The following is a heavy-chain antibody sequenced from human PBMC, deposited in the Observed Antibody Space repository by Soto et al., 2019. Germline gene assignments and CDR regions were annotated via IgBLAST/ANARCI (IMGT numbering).Heavy chain of an antibody. J-gene: IGHJ6*02. CDR1: GYTFARHG. CDR2: IGPHSGNT. Sequence: QVQLVQSGAEVEKTGASVKVSCKASGYTFARHGISWVRQAPGQGLEWMGWIGPHSGNTNYAPKLQGRVTMTTDTSTSTAYMELRSLRSDDTAVYYCARDAATYGMDVWGQGTTVTVSS. D-gene: IGHD6-25*01. CDR3: ARDAATYGMDV. V-gene: IGHV1-18*01.